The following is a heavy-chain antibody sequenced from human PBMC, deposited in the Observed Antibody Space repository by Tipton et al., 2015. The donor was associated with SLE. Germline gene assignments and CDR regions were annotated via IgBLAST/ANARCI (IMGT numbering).Heavy chain of an antibody. V-gene: IGHV3-23*03. CDR2: IYSGGET. CDR3: AKAPQGDYGVL. Sequence: SLRLSCAASGFSFSSYAMSWVRQAPGRGLEWISVIYSGGETYYADSVKGRFSISRDNSQHILFLQMNSLRPEDTASYYCAKAPQGDYGVLWGPGTRATVSS. D-gene: IGHD4/OR15-4a*01. CDR1: GFSFSSYA. J-gene: IGHJ4*02.